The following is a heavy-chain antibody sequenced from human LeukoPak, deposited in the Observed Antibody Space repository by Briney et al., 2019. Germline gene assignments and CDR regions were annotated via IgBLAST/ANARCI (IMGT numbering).Heavy chain of an antibody. CDR1: GFTFSSYA. Sequence: GGSLRLSCAASGFTFSSYAMSWVRQAPGKGLEWVSAISGSGGSTYYADSVKGRFTISRDNSKNTLYLQMNSLRAEDTAVYYCAKDEAGREYQLLSVDAFDIWGQGTMVTVSS. V-gene: IGHV3-23*01. CDR3: AKDEAGREYQLLSVDAFDI. CDR2: ISGSGGST. D-gene: IGHD2-2*01. J-gene: IGHJ3*02.